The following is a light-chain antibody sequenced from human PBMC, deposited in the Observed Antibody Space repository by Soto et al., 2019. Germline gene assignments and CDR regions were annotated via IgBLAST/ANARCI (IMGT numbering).Light chain of an antibody. CDR2: GAS. J-gene: IGKJ1*01. CDR3: QNYNNWPPWT. Sequence: ELALPQSPGTLSLSPGERALLSGRGRQSVSGNFLAWYQQKPGQAPRLLIYGASSRATGIPARFSGSGSGTEFTLTIRTLQSEDLAIYYCQNYNNWPPWTVGKGTKVDIK. V-gene: IGKV3-15*01. CDR1: QSVSGN.